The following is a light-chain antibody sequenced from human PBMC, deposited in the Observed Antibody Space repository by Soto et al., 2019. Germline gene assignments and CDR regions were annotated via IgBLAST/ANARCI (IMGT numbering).Light chain of an antibody. Sequence: EIVMTQSPATLSMSPGPRATLSCRASRSISSNLAWYQQKPGQAPRLLMYGASTRATGIPASFSASGSGTEFSLTISSLQSEDFAVYYFQQYNDRLWTFGKGTKVQIK. CDR3: QQYNDRLWT. V-gene: IGKV3-15*01. CDR2: GAS. CDR1: RSISSN. J-gene: IGKJ1*01.